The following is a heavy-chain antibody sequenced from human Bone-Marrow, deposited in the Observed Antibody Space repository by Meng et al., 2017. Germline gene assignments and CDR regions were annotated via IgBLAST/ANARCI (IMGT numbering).Heavy chain of an antibody. CDR3: ARLAYDSSGYWFDY. CDR1: GGSFSGYY. V-gene: IGHV4-34*01. Sequence: QVELKQWGAGLLKPSETLSLTCAVYGGSFSGYYLSWIRQPPGKGLEWIGEINHSGSTNYNPSLKSRVTISVDTSKNQFSLKLSSVTAADTAVYYCARLAYDSSGYWFDYWGQGTLVTVSS. J-gene: IGHJ4*02. D-gene: IGHD3-22*01. CDR2: INHSGST.